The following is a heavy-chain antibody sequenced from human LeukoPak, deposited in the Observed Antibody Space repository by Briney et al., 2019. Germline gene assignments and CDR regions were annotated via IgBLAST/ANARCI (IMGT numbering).Heavy chain of an antibody. V-gene: IGHV1-8*01. J-gene: IGHJ6*02. Sequence: ASVKVSCKASGYTFTSYDINWVRQATGQGLEWMGWMNPNSGNTGYAQKFQGGVTMTRNTSISTAYMELSSLRSEDTAVYYCARAGGMSIAARPYYYYGMDVWGQGTTVTVSS. CDR1: GYTFTSYD. D-gene: IGHD6-6*01. CDR3: ARAGGMSIAARPYYYYGMDV. CDR2: MNPNSGNT.